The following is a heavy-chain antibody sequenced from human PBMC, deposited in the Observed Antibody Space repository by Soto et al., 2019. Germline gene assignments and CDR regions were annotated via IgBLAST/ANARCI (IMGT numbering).Heavy chain of an antibody. CDR3: AREKDQLLYLRVGNLFDP. J-gene: IGHJ5*02. D-gene: IGHD2-2*02. CDR2: INHSGST. CDR1: GGSFSGYY. V-gene: IGHV4-34*01. Sequence: SETLSLTCAVYGGSFSGYYWSWIRQPPGKGLEWIGEINHSGSTNYNPSLKSRVTISLDTSKSQFSLKLSPVTAADTAVYYCAREKDQLLYLRVGNLFDPRGQGTLVTVS.